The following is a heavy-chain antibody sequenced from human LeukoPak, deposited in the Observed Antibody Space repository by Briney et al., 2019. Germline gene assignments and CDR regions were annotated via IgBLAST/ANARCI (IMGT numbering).Heavy chain of an antibody. CDR1: GGSISSYY. Sequence: SETLSLTCTVSGGSISSYYWNWIRQPPGKGLEWIGYIYHSGSTYYNPSLKSRVTISVDRSKNQFSLKLSSVTAADTAVYYCARDRGYCTNGVCYYFDYWGQGTLVTVSS. CDR2: IYHSGST. D-gene: IGHD2-8*01. V-gene: IGHV4-59*12. J-gene: IGHJ4*02. CDR3: ARDRGYCTNGVCYYFDY.